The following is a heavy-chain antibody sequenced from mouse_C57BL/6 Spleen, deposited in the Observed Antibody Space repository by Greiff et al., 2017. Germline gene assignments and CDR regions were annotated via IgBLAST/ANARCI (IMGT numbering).Heavy chain of an antibody. CDR2: IRCGGST. CDR1: GYSFTSYG. V-gene: IGHV2-2*01. Sequence: QVQLQQSGPGLVQPSQSLSITCTVSGYSFTSYGVHWVRQSPGKGLEWLGVIRCGGSTDYNAAFISRLSISKDNSKSQVFFKMNSLQADDTAIYYCARKAGSHWYFDVWGTGTTVTVSS. J-gene: IGHJ1*03. D-gene: IGHD3-3*01. CDR3: ARKAGSHWYFDV.